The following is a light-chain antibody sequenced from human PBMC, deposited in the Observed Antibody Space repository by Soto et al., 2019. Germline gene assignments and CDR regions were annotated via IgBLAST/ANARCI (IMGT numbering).Light chain of an antibody. V-gene: IGLV8-61*01. CDR1: SGSVSTSYY. CDR2: STN. CDR3: GLYMGSGIGV. J-gene: IGLJ3*02. Sequence: QTVVTQEPSFSVSPGRTVTLTCGLSSGSVSTSYYPSWYQQTPGQAPRTLIYSTNTRSSGVPDRFSGSILGNKAALTITGAQADDESYYYCGLYMGSGIGVFGGGTKLTVL.